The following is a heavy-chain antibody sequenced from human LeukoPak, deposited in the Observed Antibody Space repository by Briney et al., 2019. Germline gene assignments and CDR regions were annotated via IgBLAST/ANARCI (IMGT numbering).Heavy chain of an antibody. J-gene: IGHJ4*02. CDR2: LSYTRSP. CDR1: GDSISTYY. D-gene: IGHD1-1*01. V-gene: IGHV4-59*01. Sequence: PSETLSLTCTISGDSISTYYWSWIRQPPGKGLEWIGYLSYTRSPDYNPSLKSRLTLSVDPSKNHFSLNLNSVTAADTAIYYCARGSNWNDGAFDYWGQGTLVTVSS. CDR3: ARGSNWNDGAFDY.